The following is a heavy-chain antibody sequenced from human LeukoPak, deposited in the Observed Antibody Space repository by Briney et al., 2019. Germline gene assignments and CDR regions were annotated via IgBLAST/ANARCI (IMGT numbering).Heavy chain of an antibody. CDR2: IYYSGST. J-gene: IGHJ5*02. CDR1: GGSISSYY. D-gene: IGHD3-22*01. V-gene: IGHV4-59*01. CDR3: ARVLDYYDSSGYWFDP. Sequence: SETLSLTCTVSGGSISSYYWSWIRRPPGKGLEWIGYIYYSGSTNYNPSLKSRVTISVDTSKNQFSLKLSSVTAADTAVYYCARVLDYYDSSGYWFDPWGQGTLVTVSS.